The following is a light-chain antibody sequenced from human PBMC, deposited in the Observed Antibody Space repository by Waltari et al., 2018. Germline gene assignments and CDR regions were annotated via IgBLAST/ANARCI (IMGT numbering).Light chain of an antibody. CDR1: QTVRTTY. CDR3: QQYDISPLT. J-gene: IGKJ4*01. Sequence: EIVLTKSPGTLSLSPGERAPLSCRASQTVRTTYLAWYQQKPGQAPTLLIYGASSRATGIPDRFSGSGSGTDFSLTISSLEPEDFAVYYCQQYDISPLTFGGGTKVEIK. CDR2: GAS. V-gene: IGKV3-20*01.